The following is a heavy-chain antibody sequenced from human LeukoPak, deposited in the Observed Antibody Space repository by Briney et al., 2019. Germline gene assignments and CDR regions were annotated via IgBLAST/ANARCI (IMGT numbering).Heavy chain of an antibody. J-gene: IGHJ6*04. CDR2: XHRDGSEK. CDR3: ARGWCSPLGYGVGD. D-gene: IGHD4/OR15-4a*01. Sequence: GLLRLSCTAPGFPFRAYWMTWVRQAPGKGLXXXXXXHRDGSEKNYVDSVRRRFTISRDNAENSLYLQMDSLRAEDTAVYFCARGWCSPLGYGVGDWGKGTTVTVSS. CDR1: GFPFRAYW. V-gene: IGHV3-7*03.